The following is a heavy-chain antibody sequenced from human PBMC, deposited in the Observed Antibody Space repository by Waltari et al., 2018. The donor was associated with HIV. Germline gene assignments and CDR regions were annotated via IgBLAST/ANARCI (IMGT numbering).Heavy chain of an antibody. CDR3: AKDTDLTGFFYYYGLDV. CDR1: GFNFRSPG. CDR2: ISYDGSNK. J-gene: IGHJ6*02. V-gene: IGHV3-30*18. Sequence: QVQVVGAGGGGGQPGGALRPSWAASGFNFRSPGMAWVRQASGKGREWVAVISYDGSNKYYADSVKGRFTISRDNSKNTLYLQMNSLRAEDTAVYYCAKDTDLTGFFYYYGLDVWGQGTTVTVSS. D-gene: IGHD3-9*01.